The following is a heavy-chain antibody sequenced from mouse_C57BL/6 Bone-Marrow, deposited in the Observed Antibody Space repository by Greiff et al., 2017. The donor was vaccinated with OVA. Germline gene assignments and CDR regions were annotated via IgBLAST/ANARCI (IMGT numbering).Heavy chain of an antibody. CDR3: ARDYFYWYFDV. V-gene: IGHV1-81*01. Sequence: QVQLQQSGAELARPGASVKLSCKASGYTFTSSGISWVKQRTGQGLEWIGEIYPRSGNTYYNEKFKGKATLTADKSSSTAYMELRSLTSEDSAVYFCARDYFYWYFDVWGTGTTVTVSS. CDR2: IYPRSGNT. CDR1: GYTFTSSG. D-gene: IGHD1-1*02. J-gene: IGHJ1*03.